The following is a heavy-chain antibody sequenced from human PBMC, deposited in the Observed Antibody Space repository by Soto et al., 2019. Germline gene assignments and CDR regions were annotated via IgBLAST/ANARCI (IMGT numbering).Heavy chain of an antibody. Sequence: PSETLSLTCTVSGGSISSGGYYWSWIRQHPGKGLEWIGYIYYSGSTYYNPSLKSRVTISVDTSKNQFSLKLSSVTAADTAVYYCARLVLMLYALDDWGQGTLVTVSS. CDR2: IYYSGST. D-gene: IGHD2-8*01. CDR1: GGSISSGGYY. CDR3: ARLVLMLYALDD. J-gene: IGHJ4*02. V-gene: IGHV4-31*03.